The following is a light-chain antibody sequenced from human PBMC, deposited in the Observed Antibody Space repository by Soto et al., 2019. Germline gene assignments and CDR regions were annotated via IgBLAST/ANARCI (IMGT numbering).Light chain of an antibody. V-gene: IGKV1-5*03. CDR1: QSISSW. CDR2: KAS. CDR3: QQYNSYTWT. Sequence: DIHMTQSPSTLSASVGYRVTITCRASQSISSWLAWYQQKPGKAPNLLIYKASSLESGVPSRFRGSGSGTEFTLTISSLQPDDFAPYYCQQYNSYTWTFGQGTKVDIK. J-gene: IGKJ1*01.